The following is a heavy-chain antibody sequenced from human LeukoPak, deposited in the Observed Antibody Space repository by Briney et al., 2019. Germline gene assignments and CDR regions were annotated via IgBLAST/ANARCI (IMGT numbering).Heavy chain of an antibody. CDR3: ARRGGSGIKE. D-gene: IGHD3-10*01. V-gene: IGHV4-39*07. J-gene: IGHJ4*02. CDR1: GGSISSTDDY. CDR2: IYYSGST. Sequence: SSETLSLTCTVSGGSISSTDDYWGWIRQPPGKGPEWIGSIYYSGSTYYNPSLKSRVTISEDPSKNQFSLKLSSVTAADTAVYYCARRGGSGIKEWGQGTLVTVSS.